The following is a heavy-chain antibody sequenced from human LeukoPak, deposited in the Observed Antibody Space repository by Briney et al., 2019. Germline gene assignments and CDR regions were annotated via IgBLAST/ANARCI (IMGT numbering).Heavy chain of an antibody. V-gene: IGHV4-4*07. D-gene: IGHD7-27*01. Sequence: SETLSLTCTVSGGSISSYYWGWIRQPAGKGLEWIGRIYTSGSTNFNPSLKSRVTMSVDTSKNQFSLKLSSVTAADTAVYYCASQMLGLSWFDPWGQGTLVTVSS. J-gene: IGHJ5*02. CDR2: IYTSGST. CDR1: GGSISSYY. CDR3: ASQMLGLSWFDP.